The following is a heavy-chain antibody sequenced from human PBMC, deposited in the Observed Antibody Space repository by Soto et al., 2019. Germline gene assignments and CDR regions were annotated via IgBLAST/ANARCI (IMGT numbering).Heavy chain of an antibody. CDR1: GDSISSNQ. CDR2: IYKTGSD. J-gene: IGHJ4*02. D-gene: IGHD3-10*01. CDR3: ARDHYGSLDY. V-gene: IGHV4-59*01. Sequence: QVQLQESGPGLVKPSETLSLTCTVSGDSISSNQWGWIRQPPGKGLEWIAYIYKTGSDNYNPSLKSRVTMSMDMATNQFSLKLSSVTAADTAVYYCARDHYGSLDYWGQGTLVTVSS.